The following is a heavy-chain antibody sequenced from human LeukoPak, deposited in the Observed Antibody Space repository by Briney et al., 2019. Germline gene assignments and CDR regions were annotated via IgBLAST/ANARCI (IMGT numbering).Heavy chain of an antibody. CDR1: GFTCSSYA. Sequence: GGSLRLSCAASGFTCSSYAMHWVRQAPGKGLEWVANIKQDGSEKYYVDSVKGRFTISRDNAKNSLYLQMNSLRAEDTAVYYCARVGGSYSPFAFWGKGTTVTVSS. D-gene: IGHD1-26*01. CDR2: IKQDGSEK. CDR3: ARVGGSYSPFAF. V-gene: IGHV3-7*01. J-gene: IGHJ6*04.